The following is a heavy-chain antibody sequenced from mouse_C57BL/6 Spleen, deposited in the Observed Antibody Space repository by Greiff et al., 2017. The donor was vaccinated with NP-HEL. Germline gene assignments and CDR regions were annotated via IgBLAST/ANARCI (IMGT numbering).Heavy chain of an antibody. J-gene: IGHJ4*01. CDR1: GFTFSSYA. V-gene: IGHV5-4*01. CDR2: ISDGGSYT. D-gene: IGHD4-1*01. Sequence: EVKLMESGGGLVKPGGSLKLSCAASGFTFSSYAMSWVRQTPEKRLEWVATISDGGSYTYYPDNVKGRFTISRDNAKNNLYLQMSHLKSEDTAMYYCARDRTGTNYAMDYWGQGTSVTVSS. CDR3: ARDRTGTNYAMDY.